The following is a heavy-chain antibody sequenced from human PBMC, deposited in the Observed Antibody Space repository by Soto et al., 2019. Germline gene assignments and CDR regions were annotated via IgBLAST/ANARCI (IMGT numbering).Heavy chain of an antibody. J-gene: IGHJ4*02. CDR3: ARDSGYDHSH. D-gene: IGHD5-12*01. CDR1: GFTFGSSG. Sequence: EVQLLESGGGLVQPGGSLRLSCAASGFTFGSSGMSWVRQAPGKGLEWISGLSGSGGSTYYADSVKGRFTISRDTPKRTLYLQMHSLRVDDTAVYYCARDSGYDHSHWGQGTLVNVSS. V-gene: IGHV3-23*01. CDR2: LSGSGGST.